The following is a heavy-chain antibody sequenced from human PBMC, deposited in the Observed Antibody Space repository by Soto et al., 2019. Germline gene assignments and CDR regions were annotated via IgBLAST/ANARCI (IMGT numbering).Heavy chain of an antibody. CDR1: GGTFSSYA. Sequence: QVQLVQSGAEVKKPGSSVKVSCTASGGTFSSYAISWVRQAPGQGLEWMGGIIPIFGTANYAQKSQGRVTITADESTSTAYMERSSLRSEDTAVYYCARAYSSSSNYYYYGMDVWGQGTTVTVSS. CDR3: ARAYSSSSNYYYYGMDV. V-gene: IGHV1-69*12. CDR2: IIPIFGTA. J-gene: IGHJ6*02. D-gene: IGHD6-6*01.